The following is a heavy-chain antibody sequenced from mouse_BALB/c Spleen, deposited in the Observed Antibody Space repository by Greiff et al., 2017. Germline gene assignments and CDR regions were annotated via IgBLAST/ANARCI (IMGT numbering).Heavy chain of an antibody. V-gene: IGHV5-6-3*01. CDR3: ARDRVRDAMDY. Sequence: EVQLVESGGGLVQPGGSLKLSCAASGFTFSSYGMSWVRQTPDKRLELVATINSNGGSTYYPDSVKGRFTISRDNAKNTLYLQMSSLKSEDTAMYYCARDRVRDAMDYWGQGTSVTVSS. D-gene: IGHD2-14*01. CDR1: GFTFSSYG. J-gene: IGHJ4*01. CDR2: INSNGGST.